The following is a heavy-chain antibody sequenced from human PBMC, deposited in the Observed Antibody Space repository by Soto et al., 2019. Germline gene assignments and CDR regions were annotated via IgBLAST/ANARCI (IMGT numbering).Heavy chain of an antibody. D-gene: IGHD5-12*01. CDR2: ISYDGSNK. J-gene: IGHJ2*01. CDR3: AKGVSGYSGYVKDWHFDL. CDR1: GFTFSSYG. Sequence: QVQLVESGGGVVQPGRSLRISCAASGFTFSSYGMHWVRQAPGKGLEWVAVISYDGSNKYYADSVKGRFTISRDNSKNTLYLQMNSLRAEDTAVYYCAKGVSGYSGYVKDWHFDLWGRGTLVTVSS. V-gene: IGHV3-30*18.